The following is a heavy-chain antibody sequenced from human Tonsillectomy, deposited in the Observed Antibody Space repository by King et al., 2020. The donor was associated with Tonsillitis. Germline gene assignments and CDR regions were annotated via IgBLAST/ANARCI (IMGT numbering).Heavy chain of an antibody. D-gene: IGHD4-17*01. V-gene: IGHV5-51*01. J-gene: IGHJ4*02. CDR3: ARHLGTRTVDY. CDR2: IYPGDSDT. CDR1: GYTFTSFW. Sequence: VQLVESGAEVKKPGESLKISCKVSGYTFTSFWIGWVRQMPGKGLEWMGIIYPGDSDTRYSPSFQGQVTFSADKSISTAYLQWSSLKASDTAIFYCARHLGTRTVDYWGQGTLVTVSS.